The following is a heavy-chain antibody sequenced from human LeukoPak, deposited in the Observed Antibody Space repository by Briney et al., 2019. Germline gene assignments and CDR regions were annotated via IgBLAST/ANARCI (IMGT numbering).Heavy chain of an antibody. CDR2: ISAYNGNT. J-gene: IGHJ6*02. CDR1: GYTFTSYG. D-gene: IGHD3-3*01. CDR3: ARAAPLWSGYYGHYYYGMDV. V-gene: IGHV1-18*01. Sequence: ASVKVSCKASGYTFTSYGISWVRQAPGQGLEWMGWISAYNGNTNYAQKLQGRVTMTTDTSTSTAYMELRSLRSDDTDVYYCARAAPLWSGYYGHYYYGMDVWGQGTTVTVSS.